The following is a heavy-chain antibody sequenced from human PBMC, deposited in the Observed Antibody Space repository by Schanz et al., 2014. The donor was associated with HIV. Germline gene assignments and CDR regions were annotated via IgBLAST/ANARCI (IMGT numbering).Heavy chain of an antibody. CDR1: GYTFTGYY. CDR2: INPNSGGT. D-gene: IGHD2-15*01. J-gene: IGHJ4*02. Sequence: QVQMVQSGAEVKKPGASVKVSCKASGYTFTGYYMHWVRQAPGQGLEWMGWINPNSGGTNYAQKFQGRVTMTRDTSISTAYMELSRLRSDDTAVYYCARGRSRYCSGGSCPYGRYYFDYWGQGTLVTVSS. CDR3: ARGRSRYCSGGSCPYGRYYFDY. V-gene: IGHV1-2*02.